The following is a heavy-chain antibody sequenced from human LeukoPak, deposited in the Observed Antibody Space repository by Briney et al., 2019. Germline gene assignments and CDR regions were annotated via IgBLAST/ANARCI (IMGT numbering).Heavy chain of an antibody. CDR3: ARYEISGFDILTGYSKHAFDI. V-gene: IGHV1-69*04. J-gene: IGHJ3*02. CDR2: IIPILGIA. D-gene: IGHD3-9*01. CDR1: GGTFSSYA. Sequence: ASVKVSCKASGGTFSSYAISWVRQAPGQGLEWMGRIIPILGIANYAQKFQGRVTITADKSTSTAYMELSSLRSEDTAVYYCARYEISGFDILTGYSKHAFDIWGQGTMVTVSS.